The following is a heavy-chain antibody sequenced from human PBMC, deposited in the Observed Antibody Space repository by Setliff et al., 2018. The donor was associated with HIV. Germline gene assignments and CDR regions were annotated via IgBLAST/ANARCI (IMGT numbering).Heavy chain of an antibody. CDR3: ARDRGNQHYSFDY. CDR1: GFTFNTYA. J-gene: IGHJ4*02. V-gene: IGHV3-23*01. CDR2: ISGSGGIT. Sequence: GGSLRLSCAASGFTFNTYAMSWVRQAPGKGLEWVSVISGSGGITNYAASVKGRFTISRDSSDTTVSLQMNSLRSEDTAIYYCARDRGNQHYSFDYWGQGTLVTVSS. D-gene: IGHD1-26*01.